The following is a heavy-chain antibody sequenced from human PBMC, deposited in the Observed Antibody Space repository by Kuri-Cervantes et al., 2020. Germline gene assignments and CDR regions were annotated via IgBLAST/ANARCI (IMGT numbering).Heavy chain of an antibody. V-gene: IGHV3-23*01. CDR3: AKVGAIVEVPAALLDY. CDR1: GFTFSDYY. D-gene: IGHD2-2*01. Sequence: GESLKISCAASGFTFSDYYMSWIRQAPGKGLEWVSAISGSGGSTYYADSVKGRFTISRDNSKNTLYLQMNSLRAEDTAVYYCAKVGAIVEVPAALLDYWGQGTLVTVSS. J-gene: IGHJ4*02. CDR2: ISGSGGST.